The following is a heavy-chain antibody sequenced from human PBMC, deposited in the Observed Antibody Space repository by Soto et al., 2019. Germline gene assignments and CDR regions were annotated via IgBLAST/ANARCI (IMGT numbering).Heavy chain of an antibody. V-gene: IGHV4-59*02. Sequence: SETLSLTCTVSGASVNYYYWNWVRQPLGKGLEWIGFIHYTGSRIFNPSLQSRVTMSVDVSQNQFSLRLTSVTAADTAIYYCARWGHPAVKAFDIWGQGTTVTVSS. CDR3: ARWGHPAVKAFDI. CDR2: IHYTGSR. CDR1: GASVNYYY. J-gene: IGHJ3*02. D-gene: IGHD3-16*01.